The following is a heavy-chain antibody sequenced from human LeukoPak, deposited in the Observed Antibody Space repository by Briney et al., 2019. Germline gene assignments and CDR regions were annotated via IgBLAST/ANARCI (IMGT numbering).Heavy chain of an antibody. CDR3: ARAAAAGTLHY. J-gene: IGHJ4*02. D-gene: IGHD6-13*01. CDR1: GFIISDYH. CDR2: IGSGGGTI. V-gene: IGHV3-11*01. Sequence: GGSLRLSCAASGFIISDYHMSWIRQAPGKGLEWVSYIGSGGGTIYFADSVKGRFTVSRDSAKNSLDLQMDSLRAEDTAIYYCARAAAAGTLHYWGQGTLVIVSS.